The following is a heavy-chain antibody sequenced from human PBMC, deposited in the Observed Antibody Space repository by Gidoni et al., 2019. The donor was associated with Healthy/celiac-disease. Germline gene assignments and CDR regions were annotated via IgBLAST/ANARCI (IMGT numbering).Heavy chain of an antibody. V-gene: IGHV3-66*01. D-gene: IGHD1-26*01. CDR3: ARGSGSHPFIDY. CDR1: GFTVSSNY. CDR2: IYSGGST. J-gene: IGHJ4*02. Sequence: EVQLVESGGGLVQPGGSLRLSCAASGFTVSSNYMSWVRPAPGKGLEWVSVIYSGGSTYYADSVKGRFTISRDNSKNTLYLQMNSLRAEDTAVYYCARGSGSHPFIDYWCQGTLVTVSS.